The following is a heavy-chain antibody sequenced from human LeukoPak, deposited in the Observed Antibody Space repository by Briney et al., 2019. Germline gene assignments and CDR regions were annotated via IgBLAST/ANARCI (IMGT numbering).Heavy chain of an antibody. Sequence: GGSLRLSCAASGFTFSNYAMSWVRQAPGKGLEWVSASGSASSTYYADSVKGRFTISRDNSKNTLYLQMNSLRADDAAVYYCAKKGVPATVYYFDYWGQGTLVTVSS. CDR1: GFTFSNYA. J-gene: IGHJ4*02. CDR2: SGSASST. CDR3: AKKGVPATVYYFDY. D-gene: IGHD2-2*01. V-gene: IGHV3-23*01.